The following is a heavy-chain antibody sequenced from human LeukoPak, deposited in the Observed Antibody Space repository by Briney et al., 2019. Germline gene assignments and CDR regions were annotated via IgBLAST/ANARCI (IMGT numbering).Heavy chain of an antibody. CDR1: GGSISTYY. D-gene: IGHD3-16*01. CDR2: IYYSGST. CDR3: ARSAITYMDV. Sequence: SETLSLTCTVSGGSISTYYWSWIRQPPGKGLEWIGYIYYSGSTNYNPSLKSRVTISVDTSKNQFSLKLSSVTAADTAVYYCARSAITYMDVWGKGTTVTVSS. J-gene: IGHJ6*03. V-gene: IGHV4-59*01.